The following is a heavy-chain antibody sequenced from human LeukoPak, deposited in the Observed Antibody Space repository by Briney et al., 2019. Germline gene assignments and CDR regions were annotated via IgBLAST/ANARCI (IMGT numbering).Heavy chain of an antibody. V-gene: IGHV1-46*01. Sequence: GASVKVSCKASGYTFTSYYMHWVRQAPGQGLEWMGIINPSGGSTSYAQKFQGRVTMTRDTSTSTVYMELSSLRSEDTAVYYCAREGPKSVGATAAFDIWGQGTMVTVSS. CDR2: INPSGGST. J-gene: IGHJ3*02. D-gene: IGHD1-26*01. CDR1: GYTFTSYY. CDR3: AREGPKSVGATAAFDI.